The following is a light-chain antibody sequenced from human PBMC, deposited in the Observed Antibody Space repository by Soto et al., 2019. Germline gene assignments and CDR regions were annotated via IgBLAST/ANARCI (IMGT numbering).Light chain of an antibody. Sequence: EIVLTQSPGTLSLSPGERSTLSCRASQIVSSSYLAWYQQKPGQAPRLLIYGASSRATGIPDRFSGSGSGTDFTLTIRSLEPEDFAVYYCQQYGSSPPYTFGQGT. V-gene: IGKV3-20*01. CDR2: GAS. CDR1: QIVSSSY. J-gene: IGKJ2*01. CDR3: QQYGSSPPYT.